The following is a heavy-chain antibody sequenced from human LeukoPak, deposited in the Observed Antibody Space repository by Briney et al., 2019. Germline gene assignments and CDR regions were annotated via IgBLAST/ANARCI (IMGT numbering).Heavy chain of an antibody. CDR3: ATSGGGDYGPVDY. CDR1: GLSVSSNY. J-gene: IGHJ4*02. D-gene: IGHD4-17*01. Sequence: GGSLRLSCAASGLSVSSNYMSWVRQAPGKGLEWVSVIYSGGSTYYADSVKGRFTISRDNSKNTLYLQMNSLRAEDTAVYYCATSGGGDYGPVDYWGQGTLVTVSS. V-gene: IGHV3-66*01. CDR2: IYSGGST.